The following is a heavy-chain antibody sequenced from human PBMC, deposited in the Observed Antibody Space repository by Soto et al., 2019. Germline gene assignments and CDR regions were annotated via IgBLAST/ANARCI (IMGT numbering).Heavy chain of an antibody. J-gene: IGHJ4*02. D-gene: IGHD3-10*01. CDR3: ARAGSYGVRSSRMYDFDS. CDR1: GGSLSDYS. V-gene: IGHV4-34*01. Sequence: VQLQQWGTGLLKPSETLSLTCAVYGGSLSDYSWTWIRQAPRRGLEWIGEVDTSGITNYNPSLESPATFSIVTSNSQFSWRLSTVNAANTAVDFSARAGSYGVRSSRMYDFDSWGQGTTVTVSS. CDR2: VDTSGIT.